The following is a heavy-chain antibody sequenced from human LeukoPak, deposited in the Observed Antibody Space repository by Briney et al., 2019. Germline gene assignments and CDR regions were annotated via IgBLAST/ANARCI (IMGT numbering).Heavy chain of an antibody. J-gene: IGHJ4*02. V-gene: IGHV1-2*02. D-gene: IGHD5-18*01. CDR3: ALSWIQLWAPDY. CDR1: GYTFTSYY. CDR2: SNPNSGGT. Sequence: ASVKVSCKASGYTFTSYYMHWVRQAPGQGLEWMGWSNPNSGGTNYAQKFQGRVTMTRDTSISTAYMELSRLRSDDTAVYYCALSWIQLWAPDYWGQGTLVTVSS.